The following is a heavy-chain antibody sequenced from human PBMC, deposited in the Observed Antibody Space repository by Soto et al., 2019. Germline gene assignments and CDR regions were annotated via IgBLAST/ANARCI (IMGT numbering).Heavy chain of an antibody. CDR2: ISSSSSTI. V-gene: IGHV3-48*02. D-gene: IGHD6-19*01. CDR3: ARAPIYSSGWYYFDY. Sequence: EVQLVESGGGLVQPGGSLRLSCAASGFTFSSYSMNWVRQAPGKGLEWVSYISSSSSTIYYADSVKGRFTISRDNAKNSLYLQMNSLRDEDTAVYYCARAPIYSSGWYYFDYWGQGTLVTVSS. J-gene: IGHJ4*02. CDR1: GFTFSSYS.